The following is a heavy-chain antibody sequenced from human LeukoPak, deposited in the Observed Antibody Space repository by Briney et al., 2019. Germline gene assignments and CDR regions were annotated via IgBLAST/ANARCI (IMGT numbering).Heavy chain of an antibody. CDR1: GYTFTGYY. CDR2: INPNSGGT. CDR3: ARDTIVVATYWFDP. V-gene: IGHV1-2*02. J-gene: IGHJ5*02. D-gene: IGHD1-26*01. Sequence: ASVKVSCKASGYTFTGYYMHWVRQAPGQGLEWMGWINPNSGGTNYAQKFQGRVTMTRDTSISTAYMELSRLRSDDTAVYYCARDTIVVATYWFDPWGQGTLVTVSS.